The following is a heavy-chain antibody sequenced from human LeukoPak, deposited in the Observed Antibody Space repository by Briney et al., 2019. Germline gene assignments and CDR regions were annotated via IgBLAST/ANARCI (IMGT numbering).Heavy chain of an antibody. J-gene: IGHJ3*02. CDR1: GASVRSDH. V-gene: IGHV4-59*02. Sequence: PSETLTLTCTVSGASVRSDHWNWIRQPPGKGLEWIAYMHGSGSPNYNPSLASRLTLSVDATENLLSLKLTSVTAADTAVYFCARGLSVNAFDIWGQGTLVTVSS. CDR3: ARGLSVNAFDI. D-gene: IGHD2/OR15-2a*01. CDR2: MHGSGSP.